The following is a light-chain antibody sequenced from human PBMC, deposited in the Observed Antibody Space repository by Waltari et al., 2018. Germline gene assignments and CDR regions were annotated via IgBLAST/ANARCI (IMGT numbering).Light chain of an antibody. CDR2: DVT. Sequence: QSALTQPRSVSGSPGQSVTLSCTGISSGVDDYQFVSSYQQHPGKAPKLMIHDVTKRPSGVPDRFSGSKSGNTASLTISGLQAEDEADYYCCSYVGSHTNWVFGGGTKVTVL. J-gene: IGLJ3*02. CDR3: CSYVGSHTNWV. V-gene: IGLV2-11*01. CDR1: SSGVDDYQF.